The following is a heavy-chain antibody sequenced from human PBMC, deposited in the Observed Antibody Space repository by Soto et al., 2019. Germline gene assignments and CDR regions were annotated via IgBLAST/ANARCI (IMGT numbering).Heavy chain of an antibody. V-gene: IGHV3-66*01. CDR1: GFTVSSNY. D-gene: IGHD3-16*01. CDR3: AREATKGAFDY. J-gene: IGHJ4*02. Sequence: EVQLVESGGGLVQPGGSLRLSCAASGFTVSSNYMSWVRQAPGKGLEWVSVIYSGGSTYYTDSVKGRFTISRDNSKNTLYLQMNSLRAEDTAVYYCAREATKGAFDYWGQGTLVTVSS. CDR2: IYSGGST.